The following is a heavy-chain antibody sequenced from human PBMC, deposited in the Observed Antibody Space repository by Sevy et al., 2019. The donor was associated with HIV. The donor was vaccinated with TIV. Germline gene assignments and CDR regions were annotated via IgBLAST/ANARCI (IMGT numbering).Heavy chain of an antibody. CDR3: ARNLDYYASGPPDS. D-gene: IGHD3-10*01. J-gene: IGHJ4*02. CDR2: ISSGSSYI. Sequence: GGSLRLSCAASGFTFSYYNMNWVRQAPGEGLEWVSSISSGSSYIFYVDSVKGRFTISRDNAKDSLFLQMNSLRAEDTAVYYCARNLDYYASGPPDSWGRGTLVTVSS. CDR1: GFTFSYYN. V-gene: IGHV3-21*01.